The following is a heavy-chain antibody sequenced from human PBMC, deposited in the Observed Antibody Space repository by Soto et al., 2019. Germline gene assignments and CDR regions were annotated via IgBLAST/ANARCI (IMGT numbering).Heavy chain of an antibody. J-gene: IGHJ6*02. CDR2: ISYDGSNK. CDR1: GFTFSSYA. V-gene: IGHV3-30-3*01. Sequence: GGSLRLSCAASGFTFSSYAMHWVRQAPGKGLEWVAVISYDGSNKYYADSVKGRFTISRDNSKNTLYLQMNSLRAEDTAVYYCARAPAAMSYYYYGMDVWGQGTTVTVSS. D-gene: IGHD2-2*01. CDR3: ARAPAAMSYYYYGMDV.